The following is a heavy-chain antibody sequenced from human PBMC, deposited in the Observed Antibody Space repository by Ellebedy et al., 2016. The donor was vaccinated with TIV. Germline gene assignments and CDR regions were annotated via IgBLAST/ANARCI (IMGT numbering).Heavy chain of an antibody. V-gene: IGHV3-64D*06. CDR3: VKDRGSVIRDFDY. J-gene: IGHJ4*02. Sequence: GESLKISCSASGFTFSNYALHWVRQAPGKGLEYVSAISGYGNTIYYADYVKGRFTISRDNSKNTLYLQMSSLRPEDTAVYYCVKDRGSVIRDFDYWGQGTLVTVSS. CDR2: ISGYGNTI. CDR1: GFTFSNYA. D-gene: IGHD3-10*01.